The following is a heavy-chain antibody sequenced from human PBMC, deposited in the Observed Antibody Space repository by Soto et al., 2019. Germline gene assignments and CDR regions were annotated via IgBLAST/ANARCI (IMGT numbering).Heavy chain of an antibody. CDR1: GGSFRGYY. CDR2: IDHSGST. CDR3: AREETAFAFDI. V-gene: IGHV4-34*01. J-gene: IGHJ3*02. D-gene: IGHD2-21*02. Sequence: GSLRLSCAVSGGSFRGYYWNWIRQPPGKGLEWIGEIDHSGSTNYNPSLKSRVTISVDTSKNHFSLRLSSVTAADTAVYYCAREETAFAFDIWGQGTMVTVSS.